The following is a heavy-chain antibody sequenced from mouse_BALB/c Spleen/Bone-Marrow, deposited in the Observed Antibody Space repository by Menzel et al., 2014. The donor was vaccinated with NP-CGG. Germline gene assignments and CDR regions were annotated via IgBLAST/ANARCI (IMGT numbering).Heavy chain of an antibody. CDR2: TYPGNNDS. CDR1: GSTFTSYW. V-gene: IGHV1-5*01. J-gene: IGHJ2*01. Sequence: EVQLQQSGTVLARPGASVKMSCKASGSTFTSYWMHWVKQRPGQGLEWIGATYPGNNDSRYNQKFHDKANLTAVTSTNTAYMELSSLTYEDSAVYYCAGYGNYFFDYWGQGTTLTVSS. CDR3: AGYGNYFFDY. D-gene: IGHD2-1*01.